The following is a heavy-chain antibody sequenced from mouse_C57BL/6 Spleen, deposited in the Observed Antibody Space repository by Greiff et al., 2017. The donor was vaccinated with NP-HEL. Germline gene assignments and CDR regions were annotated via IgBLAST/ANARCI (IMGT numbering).Heavy chain of an antibody. V-gene: IGHV5-4*01. Sequence: EVKLMESGGGLVKPGGSLKLSCAASGFTFSSYAMSWVRQTPEKRLEWVATISDGGSYTYYPDNVKGRFTISRDNAKNNLYLQMSHLKSEDTAMYYCARDRGDEYIDVWGTGTTVTVSS. CDR2: ISDGGSYT. CDR3: ARDRGDEYIDV. CDR1: GFTFSSYA. D-gene: IGHD3-1*01. J-gene: IGHJ1*03.